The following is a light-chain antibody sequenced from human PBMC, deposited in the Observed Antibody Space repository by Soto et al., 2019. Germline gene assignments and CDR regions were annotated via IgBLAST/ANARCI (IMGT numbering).Light chain of an antibody. Sequence: IQMTQSPSTLSGSLGYRVTITCLSSQSIISLFAWYQHKQGKAPKLLIYDASSLESGVPSRLSGSGSEKEFNLTISRLQHDDFATYYRQQYNSYWTFGKGTKVDIK. CDR3: QQYNSYWT. CDR2: DAS. CDR1: QSIISL. V-gene: IGKV1-5*01. J-gene: IGKJ1*01.